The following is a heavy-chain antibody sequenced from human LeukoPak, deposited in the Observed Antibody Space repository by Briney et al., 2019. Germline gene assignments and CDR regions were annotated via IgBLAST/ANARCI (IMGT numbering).Heavy chain of an antibody. CDR3: ATNPAGPLNWFDP. V-gene: IGHV3-23*01. CDR2: ISAGGGST. J-gene: IGHJ5*02. Sequence: PGGSLRLSCAASVVTFSTYAMSWVRQAPGKGLEWVSGISAGGGSTYYADSVKGQFTISRETSKNTLYLQRNSLRAKDTATYYCATNPAGPLNWFDPWGQGTLVTVSS. CDR1: VVTFSTYA.